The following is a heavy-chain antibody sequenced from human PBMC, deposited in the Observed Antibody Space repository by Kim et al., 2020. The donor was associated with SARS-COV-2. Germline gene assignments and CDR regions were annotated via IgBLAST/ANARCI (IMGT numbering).Heavy chain of an antibody. V-gene: IGHV1-2*05. J-gene: IGHJ4*02. CDR2: INPHSGGT. CDR3: ARENSGQRWLQQFDY. Sequence: ASVKVSCKASGYTFTGYYMHWVRQAPGQGLEWMGRINPHSGGTDYAQKFQGRVTMTRDTSISTAFMELSSLRSDDTVVYYCARENSGQRWLQQFDYWGQGTLVTVSS. CDR1: GYTFTGYY. D-gene: IGHD5-12*01.